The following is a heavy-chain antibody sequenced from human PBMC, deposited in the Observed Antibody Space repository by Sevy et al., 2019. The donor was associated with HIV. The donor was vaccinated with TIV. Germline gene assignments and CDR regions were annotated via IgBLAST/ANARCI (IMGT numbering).Heavy chain of an antibody. CDR1: GFTFRSFE. D-gene: IGHD3-3*01. V-gene: IGHV3-48*03. Sequence: GGSLRLSCAASGFTFRSFEMNWVRQAPGKGLEWVSYISSSGDTTDYTDSVRGRFTISRDNAKKSLYLQMNSLRGEDTALYYCAKRGGQYDLGMDVWGQGTTVTVSS. J-gene: IGHJ6*02. CDR3: AKRGGQYDLGMDV. CDR2: ISSSGDTT.